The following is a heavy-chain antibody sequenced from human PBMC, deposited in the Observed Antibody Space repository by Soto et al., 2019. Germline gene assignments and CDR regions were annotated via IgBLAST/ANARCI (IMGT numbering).Heavy chain of an antibody. Sequence: GGSLRLSCAASGFTFSSHGMHWVRQAPGKGLEWVAVISYDGSNKYYADSVKGRFTISRDNSKNTLYLQMNSLRAEDTAVYYCAKFPRWSGYYSDLDWGQGTLVTVSS. CDR2: ISYDGSNK. CDR3: AKFPRWSGYYSDLD. D-gene: IGHD3-3*01. CDR1: GFTFSSHG. V-gene: IGHV3-30*18. J-gene: IGHJ4*02.